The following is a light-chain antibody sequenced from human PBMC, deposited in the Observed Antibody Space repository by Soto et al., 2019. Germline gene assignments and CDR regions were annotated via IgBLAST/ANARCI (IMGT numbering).Light chain of an antibody. Sequence: DVQMTQSRSTLSASVGDRVTITCRASQSISSWLAWYQQRPGKAPKLLIYKASTLETGVPSRFSGSGSETEFTLTISSLQPDDFATYYCQQYDGYSRTFGQGTKVDIK. CDR3: QQYDGYSRT. CDR2: KAS. V-gene: IGKV1-5*03. CDR1: QSISSW. J-gene: IGKJ1*01.